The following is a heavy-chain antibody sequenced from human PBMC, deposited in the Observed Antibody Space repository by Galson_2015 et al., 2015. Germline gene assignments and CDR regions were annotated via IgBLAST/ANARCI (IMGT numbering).Heavy chain of an antibody. V-gene: IGHV3-33*01. CDR2: IWYDGSNK. Sequence: SLRLSCAASGFTFSSYGMHWVRQAPGKGLEWVAVIWYDGSNKYYADSVKGRFTISRDNSKNTLYLQMNSLGAEDTAVYYCARDRGVSTSIRYWGQGTLVTVSS. D-gene: IGHD2-2*01. CDR3: ARDRGVSTSIRY. J-gene: IGHJ4*02. CDR1: GFTFSSYG.